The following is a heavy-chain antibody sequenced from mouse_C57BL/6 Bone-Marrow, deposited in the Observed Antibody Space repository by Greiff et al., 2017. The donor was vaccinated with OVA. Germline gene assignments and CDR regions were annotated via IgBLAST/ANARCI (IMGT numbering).Heavy chain of an antibody. V-gene: IGHV1-78*01. Sequence: QVQLKESDAELVKPGASVKISCKVSGYTFTDHTIHWMKQRPEQGLEWIGNIYPRDGSTKYNEKFKGKATLTADKSASTAYMQLNSLTSEDSAVYFCARGRDNYYGSTWFAYWGQGTLVTVSA. CDR3: ARGRDNYYGSTWFAY. D-gene: IGHD1-1*01. CDR2: IYPRDGST. CDR1: GYTFTDHT. J-gene: IGHJ3*01.